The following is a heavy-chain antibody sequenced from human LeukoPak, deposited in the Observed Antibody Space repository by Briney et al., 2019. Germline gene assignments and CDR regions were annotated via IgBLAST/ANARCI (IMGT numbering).Heavy chain of an antibody. Sequence: SETLSLTCTVSGGSISSYYWSWIRQPAGKGLEWIGRIYTSGSTNYSPSLKSRVTISVDKSKNQFSLKLSSVTAADTAVYYCARDNNYGSGSYVYYYMDVWGKGTTVTVSS. CDR2: IYTSGST. V-gene: IGHV4-4*07. CDR3: ARDNNYGSGSYVYYYMDV. CDR1: GGSISSYY. J-gene: IGHJ6*03. D-gene: IGHD3-10*01.